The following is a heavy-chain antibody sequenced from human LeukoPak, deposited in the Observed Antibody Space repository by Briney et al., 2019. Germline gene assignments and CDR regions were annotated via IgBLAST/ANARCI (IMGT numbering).Heavy chain of an antibody. CDR1: GGTFSSYA. V-gene: IGHV1-69*13. Sequence: SVKVSCKASGGTFSSYAISWVRQAPGQGLEWMGGIIPIFGTANYAQKFQGRVTITADESTSTAYMELSSLRSDDTAVYYCARDQYCGGDCYIEYNWFDPWGQGTLVTVSS. J-gene: IGHJ5*02. D-gene: IGHD2-21*02. CDR2: IIPIFGTA. CDR3: ARDQYCGGDCYIEYNWFDP.